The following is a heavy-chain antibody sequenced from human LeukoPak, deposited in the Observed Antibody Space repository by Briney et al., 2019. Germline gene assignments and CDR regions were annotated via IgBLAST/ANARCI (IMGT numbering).Heavy chain of an antibody. CDR2: INQDGSTK. J-gene: IGHJ4*02. CDR3: ARDQIGSLDY. D-gene: IGHD1-26*01. Sequence: GGSLRLSCAASGFTFSNTWMAWVRQAPGKGLGWVANINQDGSTKQYVDSVKGRFTISRDNAKNSLYLQMNSLRAEDTAVYYCARDQIGSLDYWGQGTLVTVSS. CDR1: GFTFSNTW. V-gene: IGHV3-7*01.